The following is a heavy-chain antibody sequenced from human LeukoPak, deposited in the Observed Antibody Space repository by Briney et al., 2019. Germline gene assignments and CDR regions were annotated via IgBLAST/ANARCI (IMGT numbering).Heavy chain of an antibody. CDR2: IYWNDDK. CDR3: AHSRDLLRFGGGDYNWFDP. D-gene: IGHD3-10*01. CDR1: GFSLSTSGVG. V-gene: IGHV2-5*01. J-gene: IGHJ5*02. Sequence: SGPTLVKPTQTLTLTCTFSGFSLSTSGVGVGWIRQPPGKALEWLALIYWNDDKRYSPSLKSRLTITKDTSKNQVVLTMTNMDPVDHAPNYWAHSRDLLRFGGGDYNWFDPWGQGTLVTVSS.